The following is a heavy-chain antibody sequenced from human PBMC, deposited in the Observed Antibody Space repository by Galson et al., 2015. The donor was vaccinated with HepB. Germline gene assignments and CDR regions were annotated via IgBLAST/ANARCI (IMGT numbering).Heavy chain of an antibody. D-gene: IGHD3-10*01. CDR3: ARGVLLWDGPDY. CDR1: GYKFTSYY. J-gene: IGHJ4*02. V-gene: IGHV1-46*01. CDR2: INPSGGST. Sequence: VKVSCRASGYKFTSYYMHWVRQAPGQGLEWMGIINPSGGSTDYAQKFRGRLTMTRDTSTSTVFMELSSLRSEDTAVYHCARGVLLWDGPDYWGQGTLVTVSS.